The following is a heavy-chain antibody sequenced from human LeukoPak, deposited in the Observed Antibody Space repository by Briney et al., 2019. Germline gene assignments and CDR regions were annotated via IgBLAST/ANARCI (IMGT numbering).Heavy chain of an antibody. J-gene: IGHJ4*02. CDR2: ISAYNGNT. CDR3: VTYCSGGSCYSGHFDY. CDR1: GYTFTSYG. D-gene: IGHD2-15*01. Sequence: SVKVSCKASGYTFTSYGISWVRQAPGQGLEWMGWISAYNGNTNYAQKLQGRVTMTTDTSTSTAYMELRSLRSDDTAVYYCVTYCSGGSCYSGHFDYWGQGTLVTVSS. V-gene: IGHV1-18*01.